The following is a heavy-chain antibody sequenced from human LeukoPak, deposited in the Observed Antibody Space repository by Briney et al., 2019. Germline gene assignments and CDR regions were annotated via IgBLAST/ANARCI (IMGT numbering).Heavy chain of an antibody. Sequence: GVSLRLSCAASGFTFSTYLMNWVRQAPGKGLEWVSSISSSSDYIYYVDSVRGRFTISRDNAKNSLFLQMNSLRAEDTAVYFCARGNINFDYWGRGTLVTVSS. CDR2: ISSSSDYI. V-gene: IGHV3-21*01. J-gene: IGHJ4*02. CDR3: ARGNINFDY. CDR1: GFTFSTYL.